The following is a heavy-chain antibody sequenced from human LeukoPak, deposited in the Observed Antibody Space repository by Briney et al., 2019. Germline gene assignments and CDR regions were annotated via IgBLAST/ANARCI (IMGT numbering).Heavy chain of an antibody. CDR1: GGSISSYY. D-gene: IGHD3-22*01. CDR2: IYTSGST. CDR3: ARAEYYYDSSGYYYYAFDI. V-gene: IGHV4-4*07. Sequence: SETLSLTCTVSGGSISSYYWSWIRQPAGKGLGWIGRIYTSGSTNYNPSLKSRVTMSVDTSKNQFSLKLSSVTAADTAVYYCARAEYYYDSSGYYYYAFDIWGQGTMVTVSS. J-gene: IGHJ3*02.